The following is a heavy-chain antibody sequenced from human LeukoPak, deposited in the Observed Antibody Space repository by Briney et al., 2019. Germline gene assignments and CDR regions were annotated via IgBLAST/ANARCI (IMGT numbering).Heavy chain of an antibody. J-gene: IGHJ5*02. D-gene: IGHD2-2*01. V-gene: IGHV1-2*02. CDR2: INPNSGGT. CDR1: GYTFTGYY. Sequence: ASVKVSCKASGYTFTGYYMHCVRQAPGQGLEWMGWINPNSGGTNYAQKFQGRVTMTRDTSISTAYMELSRLRSDDTAVYYCASRRNGVVPAAGFDPWGQGTLVTVSS. CDR3: ASRRNGVVPAAGFDP.